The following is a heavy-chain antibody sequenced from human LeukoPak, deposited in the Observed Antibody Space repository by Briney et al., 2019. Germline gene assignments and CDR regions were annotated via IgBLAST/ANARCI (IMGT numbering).Heavy chain of an antibody. D-gene: IGHD2-2*01. CDR3: ARAEVLPAVRYYYYYMDV. CDR1: GGTFSSYA. V-gene: IGHV1-69*13. Sequence: ASVKVSCKASGGTFSSYAISWVRQAPGQGLEWMGGIIPIFGTANYAQKFQGRVTITADESTSTAYMELSSLRSEDTAVYYCARAEVLPAVRYYYYYMDVWGKGTSVTVSS. CDR2: IIPIFGTA. J-gene: IGHJ6*03.